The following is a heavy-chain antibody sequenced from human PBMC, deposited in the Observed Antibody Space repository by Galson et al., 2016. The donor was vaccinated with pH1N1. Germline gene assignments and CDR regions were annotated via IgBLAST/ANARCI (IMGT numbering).Heavy chain of an antibody. CDR1: GDSMNDHF. J-gene: IGHJ5*02. CDR2: MHTTGIT. V-gene: IGHV4-4*08. CDR3: ARDRSVLRYFDWLPNWFDP. Sequence: ETLSLTCTVSGDSMNDHFWSWIRQPPGKGLEWIGFMHTTGITNQNPSLRSRVAISLDTSKNQFSLKLDSVTAAEAAIYYCARDRSVLRYFDWLPNWFDPWGQGALVTVSS. D-gene: IGHD3-9*01.